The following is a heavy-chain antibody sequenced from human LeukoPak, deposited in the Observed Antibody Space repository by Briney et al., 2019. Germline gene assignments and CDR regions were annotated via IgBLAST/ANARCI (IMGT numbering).Heavy chain of an antibody. V-gene: IGHV3-30-3*01. CDR1: GFTFSSYA. Sequence: GGSLRLSCAASGFTFSSYAMHWVRQAPGKGLEWVAVISYDGSNKYYADSVKGRFTISRDNSKNTLYLQMNSLRAEDTAVYYCARVRYNWNDVGAFDIWGQGTMVTVSS. J-gene: IGHJ3*02. CDR2: ISYDGSNK. D-gene: IGHD1-1*01. CDR3: ARVRYNWNDVGAFDI.